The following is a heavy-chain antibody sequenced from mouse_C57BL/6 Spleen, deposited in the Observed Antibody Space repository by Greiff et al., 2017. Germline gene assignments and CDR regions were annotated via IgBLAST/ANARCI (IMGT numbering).Heavy chain of an antibody. CDR3: ATSPRFDY. CDR2: IFSGSGST. V-gene: IGHV1-56*01. Sequence: VQLLQSGPGLVRPGASVKISCKAPGFTFTSHCMPWVRQTPGQGLEWVGEIFSGSGSTYYTEKVKGRVTLTVDTSLSTAYMQLSSLTSEDSAVYLCATSPRFDYWGQGTTLTVSS. CDR1: GFTFTSHC. J-gene: IGHJ2*01.